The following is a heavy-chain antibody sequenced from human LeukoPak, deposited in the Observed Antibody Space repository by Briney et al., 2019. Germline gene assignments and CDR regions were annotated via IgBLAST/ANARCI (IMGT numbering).Heavy chain of an antibody. V-gene: IGHV3-48*01. D-gene: IGHD5-12*01. CDR1: GFTFSSYS. CDR2: ISSSTTTT. J-gene: IGHJ4*02. CDR3: ARDPIVTTIQRFDY. Sequence: VGSLRLSCTAAGFTFSSYSMSWVRQAPGNGLEWVSYISSSTTTTYYADSVKGRFTISRDNAENSLFLQMNSLRAEDTAVYYCARDPIVTTIQRFDYWGRGTLVTVSS.